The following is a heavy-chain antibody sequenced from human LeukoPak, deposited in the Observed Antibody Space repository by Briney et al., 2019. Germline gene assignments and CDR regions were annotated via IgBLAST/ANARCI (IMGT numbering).Heavy chain of an antibody. Sequence: SETLSLTCTVSGGSISSYCWSWIRQPPGKGLEWIGYIYYSGSTNYNPSLKSRVTISVDTSKNQFSLKLSSVTAADTAVYYCARPGTDYGMDVWGQGTTVTVSS. CDR2: IYYSGST. J-gene: IGHJ6*02. V-gene: IGHV4-59*08. CDR3: ARPGTDYGMDV. CDR1: GGSISSYC.